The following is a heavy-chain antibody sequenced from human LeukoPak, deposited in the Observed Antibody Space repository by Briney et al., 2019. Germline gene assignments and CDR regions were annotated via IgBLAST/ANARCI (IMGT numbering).Heavy chain of an antibody. J-gene: IGHJ4*02. CDR1: GYTFTDYY. Sequence: ASVKVSCKTSGYTFTDYYMHWVRQAPGQGLEWMAWIDPNSGDTNSAQKFQGRVTMTRDMSVSTAYMELTSLRSDDTAVYYCAKDDYGSFDSWGQGNLVTVSS. CDR3: AKDDYGSFDS. V-gene: IGHV1-2*02. D-gene: IGHD3-10*01. CDR2: IDPNSGDT.